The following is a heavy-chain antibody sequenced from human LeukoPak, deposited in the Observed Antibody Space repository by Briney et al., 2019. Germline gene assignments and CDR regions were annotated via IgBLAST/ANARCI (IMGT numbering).Heavy chain of an antibody. D-gene: IGHD5-18*01. CDR2: INPNSGGT. J-gene: IGHJ6*03. CDR1: GYSFTTYH. Sequence: GASVKVSCKASGYSFTTYHMHWVRQAPGQGLEWMGWINPNSGGTNYAQKFQGRVTMTRDTSISTAYMELSRLRSDDTAVYYCARILLPTRGYSYGYDYYYYMDVWGKGTTVTVSS. V-gene: IGHV1-2*02. CDR3: ARILLPTRGYSYGYDYYYYMDV.